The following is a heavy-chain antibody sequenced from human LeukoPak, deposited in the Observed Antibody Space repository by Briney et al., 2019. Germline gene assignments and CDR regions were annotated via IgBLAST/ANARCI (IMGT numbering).Heavy chain of an antibody. J-gene: IGHJ5*02. Sequence: SETLSLTCTVSGASFNSDDQYWTWIRQSPGKGLEWIGSIHPSGMLYNNPSLESRVTMSRDTSKNQFSLTLNSVTAADTAVYFCSRGLDSRKLCSWGQGILVTVSS. CDR2: IHPSGML. V-gene: IGHV4-31*03. CDR3: SRGLDSRKLCS. CDR1: GASFNSDDQY. D-gene: IGHD3-22*01.